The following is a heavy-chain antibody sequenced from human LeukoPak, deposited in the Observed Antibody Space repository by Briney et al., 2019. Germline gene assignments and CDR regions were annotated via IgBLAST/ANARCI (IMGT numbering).Heavy chain of an antibody. CDR2: ISGSGGHT. V-gene: IGHV3-23*01. Sequence: GGSLRLSCEAPRITFSSHAMSWVRQAPGKGLQWVSLISGSGGHTYYGDSVKGRFTISRDNSKNTVYLQMSSLRAADTAIYYCAKGGVATMRDGYNYYYYYMEVWGRGTTVTVSS. CDR3: AKGGVATMRDGYNYYYYYMEV. CDR1: RITFSSHA. D-gene: IGHD5-24*01. J-gene: IGHJ6*03.